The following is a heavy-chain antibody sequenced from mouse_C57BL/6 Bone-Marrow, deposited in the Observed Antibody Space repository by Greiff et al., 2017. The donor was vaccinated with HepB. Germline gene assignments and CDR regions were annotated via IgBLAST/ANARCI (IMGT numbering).Heavy chain of an antibody. CDR1: GFTFSSYG. D-gene: IGHD1-1*01. Sequence: EVQLVESGGDLVKPGGSLKLSCAASGFTFSSYGMSWVRQTPDTRLEWVATISSGGSYTYYPDSVTGRFTISRDNAKNTLYLQMSSLKSEDTAMYYCARGGYYYVLPYYFDYWGQGTTLTVSS. V-gene: IGHV5-6*01. CDR3: ARGGYYYVLPYYFDY. J-gene: IGHJ2*01. CDR2: ISSGGSYT.